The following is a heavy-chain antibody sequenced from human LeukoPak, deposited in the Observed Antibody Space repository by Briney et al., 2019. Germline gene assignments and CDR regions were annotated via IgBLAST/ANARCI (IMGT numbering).Heavy chain of an antibody. J-gene: IGHJ6*02. CDR3: ARRRMKGSGSPCGMDV. D-gene: IGHD3-10*01. CDR2: MNPNSGNT. V-gene: IGHV1-8*01. Sequence: ASVKVSCKASEETFTSYDINWVRQATGQGLEWMGWMNPNSGNTGYAEKFQGRVTMTRNTSTNTAYMKLSSLRSEDTAVYYCARRRMKGSGSPCGMDVWGQGTTVTVSS. CDR1: EETFTSYD.